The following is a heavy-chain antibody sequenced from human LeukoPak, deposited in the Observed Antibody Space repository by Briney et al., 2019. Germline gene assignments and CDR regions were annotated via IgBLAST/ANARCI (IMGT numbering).Heavy chain of an antibody. CDR3: ASNSGSYFPLDY. V-gene: IGHV3-30*02. D-gene: IGHD1-26*01. J-gene: IGHJ4*02. CDR1: GFTFSTYD. CDR2: IRYDGNNQ. Sequence: PGRSLRLSYAASGFTFSTYDMHWVRQAPGKGLEGGTFIRYDGNNQNYADSVKGRFTISRDNSKNTLYLQMNSLRAEDTAVYYCASNSGSYFPLDYWGQGTLVTVSS.